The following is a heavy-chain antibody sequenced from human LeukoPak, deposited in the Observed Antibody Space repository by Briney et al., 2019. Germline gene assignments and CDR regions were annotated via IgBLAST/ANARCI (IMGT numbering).Heavy chain of an antibody. V-gene: IGHV1-18*01. CDR1: GYTFTSYG. CDR2: ISAYNGNT. D-gene: IGHD3-22*01. J-gene: IGHJ4*02. CDR3: ARSGYYDSSGAVDY. Sequence: ASVKVSCKASGYTFTSYGITWVRQAPGQVLEWMGWISAYNGNTNYAQKLQGRVTMTTDTSTSTAYMELRSLRSDDTAVYYCARSGYYDSSGAVDYWGQGTLVTVSS.